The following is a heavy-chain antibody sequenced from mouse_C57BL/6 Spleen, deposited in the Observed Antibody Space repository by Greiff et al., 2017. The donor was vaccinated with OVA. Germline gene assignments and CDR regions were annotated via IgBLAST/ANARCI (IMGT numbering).Heavy chain of an antibody. D-gene: IGHD1-1*01. CDR1: GYTFTDYY. J-gene: IGHJ3*01. CDR3: ARLETTVPWFAY. CDR2: INPNNGGT. Sequence: VQLKQSGPELVKPGASVKISCKASGYTFTDYYMNWVKQSHGKSLEWIGDINPNNGGTSYNQKFKGKATLTVDKSSSTAYMELRSLTSEDSAVYYCARLETTVPWFAYWGQGTLVTVSA. V-gene: IGHV1-26*01.